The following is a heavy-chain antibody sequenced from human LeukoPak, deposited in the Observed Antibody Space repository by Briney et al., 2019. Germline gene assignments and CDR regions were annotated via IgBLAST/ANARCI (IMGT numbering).Heavy chain of an antibody. Sequence: GGSLRLSCAASGFTFSSYAMTWVRQAPGKGLEWVSSISGSGGSTYYADSVKGRFTISRDNSKNTLYLQMNSLRAEDTAVYYCAKDLYKAHSSPGYWGQGTLVTVSS. CDR2: ISGSGGST. V-gene: IGHV3-23*01. D-gene: IGHD6-13*01. J-gene: IGHJ4*02. CDR3: AKDLYKAHSSPGY. CDR1: GFTFSSYA.